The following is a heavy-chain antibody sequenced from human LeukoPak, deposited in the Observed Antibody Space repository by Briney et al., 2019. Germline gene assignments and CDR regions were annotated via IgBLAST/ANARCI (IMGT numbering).Heavy chain of an antibody. V-gene: IGHV3-48*03. Sequence: GGSLRLSCAASGFTFSSYEMNWVRQAPGKGLEWVSYISSSGSTIYYADSVKGRFTISRDNAKNSLYLQMNSLRAEDTAVYYCARGFAVVAAAFDYWGQGTLVTISS. CDR1: GFTFSSYE. CDR2: ISSSGSTI. D-gene: IGHD2-15*01. J-gene: IGHJ4*02. CDR3: ARGFAVVAAAFDY.